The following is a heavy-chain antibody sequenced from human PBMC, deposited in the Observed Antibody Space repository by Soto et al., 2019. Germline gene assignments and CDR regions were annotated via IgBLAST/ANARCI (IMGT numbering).Heavy chain of an antibody. J-gene: IGHJ4*02. Sequence: QVQLVESGGGLVKPGGSLRLSCAASGFNFSDYYMTWIRQAPGKGLEWISYISSSSRDTEYADSVKGRFMISRDNAKRSMSLQMNSLRVEDTAVYYCARGDGTGLYNSGWSPRYWGQGTLVTVSS. V-gene: IGHV3-11*06. CDR2: ISSSSRDT. CDR1: GFNFSDYY. CDR3: ARGDGTGLYNSGWSPRY. D-gene: IGHD6-19*01.